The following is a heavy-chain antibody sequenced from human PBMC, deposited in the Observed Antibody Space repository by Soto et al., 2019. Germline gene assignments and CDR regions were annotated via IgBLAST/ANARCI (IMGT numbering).Heavy chain of an antibody. V-gene: IGHV6-1*01. J-gene: IGHJ5*02. CDR1: GDSVSSNSAA. CDR3: AREPYSSSWYPYNWFDP. Sequence: SQTRSLPCAISGDSVSSNSAAWNWIRQSPSRGLEWLGRTYYRSKWYNDYAVSVKSRITINPDTSKNQFSLQLNSVTPEDTAVYYCAREPYSSSWYPYNWFDPWGQGTLVTVSS. D-gene: IGHD6-13*01. CDR2: TYYRSKWYN.